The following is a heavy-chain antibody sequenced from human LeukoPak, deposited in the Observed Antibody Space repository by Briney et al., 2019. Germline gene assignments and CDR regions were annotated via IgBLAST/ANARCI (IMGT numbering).Heavy chain of an antibody. CDR3: ARDVRFFASLDY. Sequence: GGSLRLSCAASGFTFSSYAMHWVRQAPGKGLKWVAVISYDGSNKYYADSVKGRFTISRDNSKSTLYLQMNSLRAEDTAVYYCARDVRFFASLDYWGQGTLVTVSS. D-gene: IGHD3-3*01. CDR1: GFTFSSYA. J-gene: IGHJ4*02. CDR2: ISYDGSNK. V-gene: IGHV3-30-3*01.